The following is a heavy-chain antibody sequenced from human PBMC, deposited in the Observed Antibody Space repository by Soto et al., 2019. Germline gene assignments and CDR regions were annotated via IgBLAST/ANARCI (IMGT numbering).Heavy chain of an antibody. Sequence: PSETLSLTCAVYGGSFSGYYWSWIRQPPGKGLEWIGEINHSGSTNYNPSLKSRVTISVDTSKNQFSLKLSSVTAADTAVYYCARGLIAVAGMKAWFDPWGQGTLVTVLL. CDR2: INHSGST. CDR1: GGSFSGYY. D-gene: IGHD6-19*01. V-gene: IGHV4-34*01. CDR3: ARGLIAVAGMKAWFDP. J-gene: IGHJ5*02.